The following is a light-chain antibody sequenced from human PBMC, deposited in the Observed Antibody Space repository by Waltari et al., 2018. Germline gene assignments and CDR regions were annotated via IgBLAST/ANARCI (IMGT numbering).Light chain of an antibody. CDR3: SACGANSNPV. Sequence: QSALTQPPSASGSPGPSVTISCTGTSSDVGGYTFVSWYQHHPGKAPRHFIYEVSKGPSGVPYGFSGSKCGNTASLTVSGLQAEDEADYDRSACGANSNPVFGGGTKLTVL. J-gene: IGLJ2*01. CDR2: EVS. CDR1: SSDVGGYTF. V-gene: IGLV2-8*01.